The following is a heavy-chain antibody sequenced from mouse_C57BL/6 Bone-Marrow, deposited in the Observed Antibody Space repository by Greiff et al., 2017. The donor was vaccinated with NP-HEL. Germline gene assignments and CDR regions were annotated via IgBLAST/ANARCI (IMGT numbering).Heavy chain of an antibody. D-gene: IGHD2-3*01. V-gene: IGHV1-15*01. CDR3: LDGYSAWFAY. CDR1: GYTFTDYE. Sequence: VNVVESGAELVRPGASVTLSCKASGYTFTDYEMHWVKQTPVHGLEWIGAIDPETGGTAYNQKFKGKAILTADKSSSTAYMELRSLTSEDSAVYYCLDGYSAWFAYWGQGTLVTVSA. CDR2: IDPETGGT. J-gene: IGHJ3*01.